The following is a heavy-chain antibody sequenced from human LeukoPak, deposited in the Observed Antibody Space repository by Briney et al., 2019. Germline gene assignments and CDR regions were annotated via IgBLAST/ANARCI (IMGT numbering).Heavy chain of an antibody. D-gene: IGHD3-9*01. Sequence: PGGSLRLSCAASGFTFSSYAMSWVRQAPGKGLEWVSAISGSGGSTYYADSVKGRFTISRDNSKNTLYLQMNSLRAEDTAVYYCAKGMGPIRYFDWLLSLVSDYWGQGTLVTVSS. J-gene: IGHJ4*02. V-gene: IGHV3-23*01. CDR1: GFTFSSYA. CDR3: AKGMGPIRYFDWLLSLVSDY. CDR2: ISGSGGST.